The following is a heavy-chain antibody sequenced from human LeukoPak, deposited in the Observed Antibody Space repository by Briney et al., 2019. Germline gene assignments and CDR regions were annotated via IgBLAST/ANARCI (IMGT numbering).Heavy chain of an antibody. D-gene: IGHD6-13*01. CDR3: ARALYTSSWPINSFNI. CDR1: GYTFTGYY. V-gene: IGHV1-2*02. CDR2: INPDSGDT. J-gene: IGHJ3*02. Sequence: ASMKVSCKASGYTFTGYYMHWVRQAPGQGLEWMGWINPDSGDTNYEQKFQGRVTMTRDTSISTAYMELSRLRSEDRAVYYCARALYTSSWPINSFNIWGQGTMVTVSS.